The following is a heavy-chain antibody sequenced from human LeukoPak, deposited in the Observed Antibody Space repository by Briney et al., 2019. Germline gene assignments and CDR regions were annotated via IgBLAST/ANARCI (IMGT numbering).Heavy chain of an antibody. V-gene: IGHV4-39*01. CDR2: IYYSGST. CDR1: SGSISRSNSY. Sequence: PSETLSLTCTVSSGSISRSNSYWGWIRQPPGKGLEWIGSIYYSGSTYYNPSLKSRVTISIDTSANLFSLKLNSVTAADTAFYYCARQTGSGLFTLPGGQGTLVTVSS. D-gene: IGHD3-10*01. CDR3: ARQTGSGLFTLP. J-gene: IGHJ4*02.